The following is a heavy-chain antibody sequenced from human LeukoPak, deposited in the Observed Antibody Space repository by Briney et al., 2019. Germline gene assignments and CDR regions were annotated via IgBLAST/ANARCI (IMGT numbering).Heavy chain of an antibody. CDR1: GGSFSGYY. CDR3: ARGRPRGIVVVVAATRGYFDY. V-gene: IGHV4-34*01. D-gene: IGHD2-15*01. Sequence: SETLSLTCAVYGGSFSGYYWSWIRQPPGKGLEWIGEINHSGSTNYNPSLKSRVTISVDTSKNQFSLKLRSVTAADTAVYYCARGRPRGIVVVVAATRGYFDYWGQGTLVTVSS. J-gene: IGHJ4*02. CDR2: INHSGST.